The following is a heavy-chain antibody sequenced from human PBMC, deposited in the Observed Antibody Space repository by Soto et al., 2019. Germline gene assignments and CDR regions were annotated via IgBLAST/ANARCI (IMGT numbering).Heavy chain of an antibody. J-gene: IGHJ6*02. CDR3: ARDRQSSGGRPAPPPNYYGMDV. V-gene: IGHV3-21*01. CDR1: GFTYSSDS. CDR2: ISSSSSYI. D-gene: IGHD6-19*01. Sequence: PGGSLRLSCAASGFTYSSDSMNWVRQAPGKGLEWVSSISSSSSYIYYADSVKGRFTISRDNAKNSLYLQMNSLRAEDTAVYYCARDRQSSGGRPAPPPNYYGMDVWGQGTTVAVSS.